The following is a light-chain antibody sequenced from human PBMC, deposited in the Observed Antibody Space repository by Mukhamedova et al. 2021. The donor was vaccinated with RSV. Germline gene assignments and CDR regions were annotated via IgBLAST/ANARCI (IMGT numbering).Light chain of an antibody. Sequence: YLQKPGQSPQLLIYWGSNRASGVPDRFSGSGSGTDFTLKISRVEAEDVGVYYCMEALQTPYTFGQGTKLEIK. CDR3: MEALQTPYT. V-gene: IGKV2-28*01. CDR2: WGS. J-gene: IGKJ2*01.